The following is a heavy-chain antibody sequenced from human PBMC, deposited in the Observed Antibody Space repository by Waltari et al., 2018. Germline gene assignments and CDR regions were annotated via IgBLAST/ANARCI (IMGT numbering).Heavy chain of an antibody. Sequence: QVQLQQWGAGLLRPSETLSLTCAVYGVSLSDYYWTWVSQPLGKGLEWIGENNLAEITYYNPSLEGRVSIVLDKSKNQFSLHLLSVTAADTALYYCVTGPRDKWVGRYSGEFFHHWGPGTLVTVSS. V-gene: IGHV4-34*02. D-gene: IGHD6-19*01. CDR1: GVSLSDYY. CDR3: VTGPRDKWVGRYSGEFFHH. CDR2: NNLAEIT. J-gene: IGHJ1*01.